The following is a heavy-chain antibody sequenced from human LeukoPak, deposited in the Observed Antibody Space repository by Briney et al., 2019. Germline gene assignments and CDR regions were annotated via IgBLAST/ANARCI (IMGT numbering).Heavy chain of an antibody. CDR1: GGSITSYY. CDR2: IYYSGST. D-gene: IGHD3-16*01. V-gene: IGHV4-59*08. J-gene: IGHJ4*02. CDR3: ARKIGGAGDY. Sequence: PSETLSLTCTVSGGSITSYYWSWIRQPPGKGLEWIGYIYYSGSTNYNPSLKSRVTISVDTSKNQFSLKLSSVTAADTAVYYCARKIGGAGDYWGQGTLVTVSS.